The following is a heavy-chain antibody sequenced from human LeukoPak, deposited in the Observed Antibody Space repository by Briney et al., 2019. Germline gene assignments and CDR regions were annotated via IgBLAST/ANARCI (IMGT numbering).Heavy chain of an antibody. CDR1: GFTFSSYA. J-gene: IGHJ4*02. V-gene: IGHV3-23*01. D-gene: IGHD1-26*01. CDR2: VSTSGGST. Sequence: GGSLRLSCAPSGFTFSSYAMSWVRQAPGKGLEWASTVSTSGGSTYYADSVKGRFTISRDNSENTLYLQMNSLRAEDTAIYYCASKGSGTFDYWGQGTLVTVSS. CDR3: ASKGSGTFDY.